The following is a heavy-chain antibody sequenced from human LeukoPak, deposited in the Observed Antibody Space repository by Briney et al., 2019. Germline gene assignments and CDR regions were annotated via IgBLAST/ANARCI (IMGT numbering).Heavy chain of an antibody. J-gene: IGHJ6*02. CDR1: GFTFSSYD. Sequence: GGSLRLSCAASGFTFSSYDMNWVRQAPGKGLEWVSYISSSRSTIDYADSVKGRFIISRDNARNSLYLQMNSLRAEDTAVYYCAIVATYYYYAMDVWGQGTTVTVSS. V-gene: IGHV3-48*03. D-gene: IGHD5-12*01. CDR3: AIVATYYYYAMDV. CDR2: ISSSRSTI.